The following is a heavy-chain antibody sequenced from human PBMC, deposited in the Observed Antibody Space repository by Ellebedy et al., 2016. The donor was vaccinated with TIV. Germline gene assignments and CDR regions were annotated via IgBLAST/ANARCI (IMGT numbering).Heavy chain of an antibody. J-gene: IGHJ4*02. CDR2: INPANGDT. V-gene: IGHV1-3*01. Sequence: ASVKVSCKASGGTFNNSAITWVRQAPGQGLEWMGWINPANGDTRYSQRFLGRVSITRDTSTNTVFMDLSGLQSEDTALYYCARDRSSSWSSYFDSWGQGTLVTVSS. CDR1: GGTFNNSA. D-gene: IGHD6-13*01. CDR3: ARDRSSSWSSYFDS.